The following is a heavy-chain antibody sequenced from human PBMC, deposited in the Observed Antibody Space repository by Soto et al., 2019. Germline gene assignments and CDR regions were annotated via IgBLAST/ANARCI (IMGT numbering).Heavy chain of an antibody. V-gene: IGHV1-3*01. CDR1: GYTFNTYA. CDR3: ARGFIGIYYYYYGLDV. CDR2: INAGNGNT. D-gene: IGHD3-10*01. Sequence: HLVQSGAEVKKPGTSVKVSCKASGYTFNTYAMHWVRQAPGQRREWMGWINAGNGNTKYSQKFQGRVTITRDTSASTAYMEPSSLRSEDTAVYYCARGFIGIYYYYYGLDVWGSGNTVTVSS. J-gene: IGHJ6*04.